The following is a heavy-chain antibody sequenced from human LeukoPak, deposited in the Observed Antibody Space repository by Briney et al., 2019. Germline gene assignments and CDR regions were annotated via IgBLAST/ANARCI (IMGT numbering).Heavy chain of an antibody. Sequence: SETLSLTCTVSGGSISTYYWSWIRQPPGKGLVWIGYIYYSGSTNYNPSLKSRVTISVDTSKNQFSLKLSSVTAADTAVYYCARAHEWEPTVYAFDIWGQGTMVTVSS. CDR3: ARAHEWEPTVYAFDI. CDR1: GGSISTYY. CDR2: IYYSGST. J-gene: IGHJ3*02. V-gene: IGHV4-59*01. D-gene: IGHD1-26*01.